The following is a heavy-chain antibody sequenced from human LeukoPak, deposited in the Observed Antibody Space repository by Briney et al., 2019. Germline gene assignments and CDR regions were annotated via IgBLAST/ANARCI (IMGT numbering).Heavy chain of an antibody. V-gene: IGHV3-23*01. CDR1: AFTFSSYA. J-gene: IGHJ4*02. CDR2: ISGSGGST. Sequence: PGGSLRLACAASAFTFSSYAMCWVRQAPAKGLEWVSAISGSGGSTYYADPVKGRFTISRDSAKTSLYLQINNLRAEDTALYYCAKAHDYGDYAGFDYWGQGTLVSVSS. CDR3: AKAHDYGDYAGFDY. D-gene: IGHD4-17*01.